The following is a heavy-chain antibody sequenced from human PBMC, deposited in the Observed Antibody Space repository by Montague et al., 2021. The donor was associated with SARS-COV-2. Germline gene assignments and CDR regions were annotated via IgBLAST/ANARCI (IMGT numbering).Heavy chain of an antibody. CDR3: VRDHPYGGPRGAYDI. D-gene: IGHD4-23*01. V-gene: IGHV4-59*01. J-gene: IGHJ3*02. Sequence: SQTLSLTCTVSGGSITGYYWRWLRRSRGKGLEWIAYIYDGGAVNYNPSLGSRVTISTDTSKNQLSLKVNFVTAADTAVYYCVRDHPYGGPRGAYDIWGQGTVVTVSS. CDR2: IYDGGAV. CDR1: GGSITGYY.